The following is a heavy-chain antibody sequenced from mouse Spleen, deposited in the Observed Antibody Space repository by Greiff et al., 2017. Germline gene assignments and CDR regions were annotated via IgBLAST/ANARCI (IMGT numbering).Heavy chain of an antibody. Sequence: QVQLQQPGAELVKPGASVKMSCKASGYTFTRYWITWVKQRPGQGLEWIGDIYPGSGSTNYNEKFKSKATLTVDTSSSTAYMQLSSLTSEDSAVYYCASHYYGSSYWYFDVWGAGTTGTVSS. J-gene: IGHJ1*01. CDR1: GYTFTRYW. CDR2: IYPGSGST. V-gene: IGHV1-55*01. CDR3: ASHYYGSSYWYFDV. D-gene: IGHD1-1*01.